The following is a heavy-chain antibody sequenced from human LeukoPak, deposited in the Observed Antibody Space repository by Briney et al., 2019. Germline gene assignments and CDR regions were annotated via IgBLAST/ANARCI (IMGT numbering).Heavy chain of an antibody. D-gene: IGHD3-22*01. Sequence: PSETLSLTCTVSGGSISSYYRSWIRQPPGKGLEWIGYIYYSGSTNYNPSLKSRVTISVDTSKNQFSLKLSSVTAADTAVYYCARHVDSSGPNFDYWGQGTLVTVSS. CDR3: ARHVDSSGPNFDY. J-gene: IGHJ4*02. V-gene: IGHV4-59*08. CDR1: GGSISSYY. CDR2: IYYSGST.